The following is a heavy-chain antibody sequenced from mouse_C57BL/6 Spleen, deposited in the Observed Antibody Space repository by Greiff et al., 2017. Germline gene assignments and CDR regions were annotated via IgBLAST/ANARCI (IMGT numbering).Heavy chain of an antibody. CDR1: GYTFTSYW. CDR2: IHPNSGST. V-gene: IGHV1-64*01. CDR3: ARKLVYYYAMDY. J-gene: IGHJ4*01. Sequence: QVQLQQPGAELVKPGASVTLSCKASGYTFTSYWMHWVKQRPGQGLEWIGMIHPNSGSTNYNEKFKSKATLTVDKSSSTAYMQLSSLTSEDSAVYYCARKLVYYYAMDYWGQGTSVTVSS. D-gene: IGHD1-3*01.